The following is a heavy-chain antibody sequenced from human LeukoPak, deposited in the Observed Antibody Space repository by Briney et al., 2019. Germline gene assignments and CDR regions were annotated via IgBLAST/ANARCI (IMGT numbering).Heavy chain of an antibody. CDR2: ISYDGSNK. Sequence: GGSLRLSCAASGFTFSSYGMHWVRQAPGKGLEWVAVISYDGSNKYYADSVKGRFTISRDNSKNTLYLQMNSLRAEDTAVYYCAKYDSSGYYYSHFDYWGQGTLVTVSS. J-gene: IGHJ4*02. CDR1: GFTFSSYG. V-gene: IGHV3-30*18. CDR3: AKYDSSGYYYSHFDY. D-gene: IGHD3-22*01.